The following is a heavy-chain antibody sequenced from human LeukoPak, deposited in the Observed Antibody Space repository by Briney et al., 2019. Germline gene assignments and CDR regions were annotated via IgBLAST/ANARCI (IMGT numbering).Heavy chain of an antibody. J-gene: IGHJ4*02. CDR1: GGSISSGGYS. Sequence: SETLSLTCAVSGGSISSGGYSWSWIRQPPGKGLEWIWYIYHSGSTNYNPSLKSRVTISVDTSKNQFSLKLSSVTVADTAVYYCARGSKTGDWGYYFDYWGQGTLVTVSS. CDR3: ARGSKTGDWGYYFDY. V-gene: IGHV4-30-2*01. CDR2: IYHSGST. D-gene: IGHD1-1*01.